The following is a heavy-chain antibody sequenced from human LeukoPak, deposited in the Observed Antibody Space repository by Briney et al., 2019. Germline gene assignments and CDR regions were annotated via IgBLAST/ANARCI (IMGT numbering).Heavy chain of an antibody. Sequence: PGGSLRLSCVASGFTFSSYTMNWVRQTPGKGLEWVSSISGSSYYIYYADSVRGRFTISRDNSKNTLYVQMNSLRAEDTAMYYCARGLVAAIDYWGQGTLVTVSS. CDR3: ARGLVAAIDY. D-gene: IGHD5-12*01. J-gene: IGHJ4*02. CDR2: ISGSSYYI. V-gene: IGHV3-21*01. CDR1: GFTFSSYT.